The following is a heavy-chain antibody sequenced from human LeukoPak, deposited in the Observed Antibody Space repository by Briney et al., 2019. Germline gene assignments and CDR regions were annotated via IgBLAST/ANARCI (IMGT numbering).Heavy chain of an antibody. J-gene: IGHJ4*02. V-gene: IGHV3-48*01. CDR2: ISSSSSTI. CDR3: ARGPYGSGSYYLDY. D-gene: IGHD3-10*01. CDR1: GGSISSSN. Sequence: ETLSLTCAVSGGSISSSNWWSWVRQPPGKGLEWVSYISSSSSTIYYADSVKGRFTISRDNAKNSLYLQMNSLRAEDTAVYYCARGPYGSGSYYLDYWGQGTLVTVSS.